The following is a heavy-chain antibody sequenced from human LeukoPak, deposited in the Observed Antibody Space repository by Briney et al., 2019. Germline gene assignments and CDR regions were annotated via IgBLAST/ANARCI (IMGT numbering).Heavy chain of an antibody. CDR1: GGSFSGYY. Sequence: SETLSLTCAVYGGSFSGYYWSWIRQPPGKGLEWMGEINHSGSTNYNPSLKSRVTISVDTSKNQFSLKLRSVTAADTAVYYCASILWFGESSPNDAFDIWGQGTMVTVSS. V-gene: IGHV4-34*01. CDR3: ASILWFGESSPNDAFDI. J-gene: IGHJ3*02. D-gene: IGHD3-10*01. CDR2: INHSGST.